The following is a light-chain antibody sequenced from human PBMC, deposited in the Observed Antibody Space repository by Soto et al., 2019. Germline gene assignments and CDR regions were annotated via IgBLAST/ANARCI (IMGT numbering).Light chain of an antibody. CDR3: QRYGDSPPNT. V-gene: IGKV3-20*01. CDR1: QSVNSRF. J-gene: IGKJ2*01. CDR2: AAS. Sequence: EIVLTQSPGTLSLSPGESATLSCRASQSVNSRFLAWYQHKPGQAPRLIIYAASTRATGIPDRFSGSASGTDFFTLTISRLEPEDFAVYYCQRYGDSPPNTFGQGTKLEIK.